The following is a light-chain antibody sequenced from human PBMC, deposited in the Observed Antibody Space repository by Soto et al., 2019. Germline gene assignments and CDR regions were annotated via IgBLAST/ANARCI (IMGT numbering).Light chain of an antibody. J-gene: IGKJ4*01. CDR2: GPS. CDR3: QQRSDWPSLT. Sequence: IVLTQSPATLSLSPGDRATLSCRASQSVSNYLAWYQQKPGQAPRLLIYGPSNRATGIPTRFSGSGSGTDFTLTISSLDPEDFAVYYCQQRSDWPSLTFGGGTKVEMK. CDR1: QSVSNY. V-gene: IGKV3-11*01.